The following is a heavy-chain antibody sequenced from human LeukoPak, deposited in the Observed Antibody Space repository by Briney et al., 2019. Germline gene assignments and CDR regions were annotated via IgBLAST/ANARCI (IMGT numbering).Heavy chain of an antibody. J-gene: IGHJ4*02. CDR2: IYYSGST. CDR1: GGSVSSGSYY. CDR3: ARGYYDILTGYYPFDY. V-gene: IGHV4-61*01. D-gene: IGHD3-9*01. Sequence: SETLSLTCTVSGGSVSSGSYYWSWIRQPPGKGLEWIGYIYYSGSTNYNPSLKSRATISVDTSKNQFSLKLSSVTAADTAVYYCARGYYDILTGYYPFDYWGQGTLVTVSS.